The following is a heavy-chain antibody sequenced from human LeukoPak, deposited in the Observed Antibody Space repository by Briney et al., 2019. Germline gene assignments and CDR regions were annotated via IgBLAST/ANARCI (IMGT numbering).Heavy chain of an antibody. V-gene: IGHV3-11*04. J-gene: IGHJ5*02. CDR3: ARDYPRGYSSSWSLGP. CDR2: ISSSGSTI. CDR1: GFTFSDYY. Sequence: TGGSLRLSCAASGFTFSDYYMSWIRQAPGKGLEWVSYISSSGSTIYYADSVKGRFTISRDNAKNSLYLQMNSLRAEDTAVYYCARDYPRGYSSSWSLGPWGQGTLVTVSS. D-gene: IGHD6-13*01.